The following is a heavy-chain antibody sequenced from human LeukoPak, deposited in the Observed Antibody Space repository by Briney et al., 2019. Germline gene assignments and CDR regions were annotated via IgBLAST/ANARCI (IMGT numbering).Heavy chain of an antibody. Sequence: GGSLRLSCAASGFTFSTYSMHWVRQAPGKGLEYLSAITRNGGSTYHADSVKGRFTISRDNSKNTMYLEMGRLRTEDMAVYYCARAGTSSWYLAYWGEGTLVSVSS. CDR2: ITRNGGST. CDR3: ARAGTSSWYLAY. J-gene: IGHJ4*02. D-gene: IGHD6-13*01. V-gene: IGHV3-64*02. CDR1: GFTFSTYS.